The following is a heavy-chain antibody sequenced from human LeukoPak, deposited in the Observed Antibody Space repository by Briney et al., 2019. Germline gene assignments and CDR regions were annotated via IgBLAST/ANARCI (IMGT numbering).Heavy chain of an antibody. Sequence: SETLSLTCTVSGGSISSSSYYWGWIRQPPGKGLEWIGSIYYSGSTYYNPCLKSRVTISVDTSKNQFSLKLSSVTAADTAVYYCARSGKIQLFDYWGQGTLVTVSS. J-gene: IGHJ4*02. V-gene: IGHV4-39*01. CDR2: IYYSGST. D-gene: IGHD5-18*01. CDR3: ARSGKIQLFDY. CDR1: GGSISSSSYY.